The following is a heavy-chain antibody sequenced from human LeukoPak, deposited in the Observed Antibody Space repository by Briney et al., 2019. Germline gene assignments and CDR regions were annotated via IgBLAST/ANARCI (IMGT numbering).Heavy chain of an antibody. J-gene: IGHJ6*03. D-gene: IGHD3-10*01. CDR2: INHSGST. Sequence: PSETLSLTCALSGGSITDYYYNWVRQPPGKGGEWVGEINHSGSTTYNPSLKSRVIIAVDTSKNQFSLKLTSVTAADTAVYYCARVGDLFGAHRVRGLPPDYYYMDVWGKGTTVTVPS. CDR1: GGSITDYY. V-gene: IGHV4-34*01. CDR3: ARVGDLFGAHRVRGLPPDYYYMDV.